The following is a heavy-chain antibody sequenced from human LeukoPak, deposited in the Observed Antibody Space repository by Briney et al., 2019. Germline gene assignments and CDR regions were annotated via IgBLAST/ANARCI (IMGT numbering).Heavy chain of an antibody. Sequence: PGGSLRLSCAASGFXFSGYSINWVRQAPGKGLEWVSYIRSSGSPIYYADSVKGRFTISRDNAKNSVYLQMNSLRDEDTAVYYCVRDPDALDYWGQGTLVTVSS. V-gene: IGHV3-48*02. CDR1: GFXFSGYS. J-gene: IGHJ4*02. CDR3: VRDPDALDY. CDR2: IRSSGSPI.